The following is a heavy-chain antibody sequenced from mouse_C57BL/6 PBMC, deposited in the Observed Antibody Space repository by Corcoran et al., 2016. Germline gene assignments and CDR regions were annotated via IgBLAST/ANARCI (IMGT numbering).Heavy chain of an antibody. J-gene: IGHJ3*01. CDR2: INPYNGGT. V-gene: IGHV1-19*01. D-gene: IGHD1-1*01. CDR1: GYTFTDYY. CDR3: ARDYGSSYGFAY. Sequence: EVQLQQSGPVLVKPGASVKMSRKASGYTFTDYYMNWVKQSHGKSLEWIGVINPYNGGTSYNQKFKGKATLTVDKSSSTAYMELNSLTSEDSAVYYCARDYGSSYGFAYWGQGTLVTVSA.